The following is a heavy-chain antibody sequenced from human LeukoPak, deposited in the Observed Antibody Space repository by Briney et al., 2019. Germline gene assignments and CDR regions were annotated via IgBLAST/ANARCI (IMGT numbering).Heavy chain of an antibody. CDR3: ARGGYSRGQGSPFDY. CDR2: INTNTGNP. D-gene: IGHD6-19*01. V-gene: IGHV7-4-1*02. J-gene: IGHJ4*02. CDR1: GYTFTNYP. Sequence: ASVKVSCKTSGYTFTNYPIIWVRQAPGQGFECMGWINTNTGNPTFVQGFTGRFVFSLDTSVSAAYLQLSSLKAEDTAVYYCARGGYSRGQGSPFDYWGQGTLVTVSS.